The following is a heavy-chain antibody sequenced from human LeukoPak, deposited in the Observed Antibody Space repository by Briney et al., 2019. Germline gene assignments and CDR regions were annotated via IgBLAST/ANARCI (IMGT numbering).Heavy chain of an antibody. Sequence: SETLSLTCTVSGGSISSGSYYWSWIRQPAGTGLEWIGRIYTSGSTNYNPSLKSRVTISVDTSKNQFSLKLSSVTAADMAVYYCASGERGYSYGSSFYYYYGMDVWGQGTTVTVSS. J-gene: IGHJ6*02. CDR3: ASGERGYSYGSSFYYYYGMDV. CDR1: GGSISSGSYY. V-gene: IGHV4-61*02. CDR2: IYTSGST. D-gene: IGHD5-18*01.